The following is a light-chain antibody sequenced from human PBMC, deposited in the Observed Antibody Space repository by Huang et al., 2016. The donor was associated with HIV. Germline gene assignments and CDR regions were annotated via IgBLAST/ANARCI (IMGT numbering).Light chain of an antibody. Sequence: EIVMTQSPVTLSVSPGERATLSCRASQSVSNKLAWYQHKPVQAPWLLIYGASTRDTGVPARFSGRGSGTAFTLTISSLQSEDYAVYYCQQYNNWPMYTFGQGTKLEIK. CDR2: GAS. J-gene: IGKJ2*01. V-gene: IGKV3-15*01. CDR3: QQYNNWPMYT. CDR1: QSVSNK.